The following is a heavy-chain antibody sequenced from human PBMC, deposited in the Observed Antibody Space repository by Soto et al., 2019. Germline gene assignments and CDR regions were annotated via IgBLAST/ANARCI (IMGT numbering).Heavy chain of an antibody. J-gene: IGHJ5*02. CDR2: IYTSGST. Sequence: SETLSLTCTVSGGSISSYYWSWIRQPAGKGLEWIGRIYTSGSTNYNPSLKSRVTMSVDTSKNQFSLKLSSVTAADTAVYYCARDRAAAGNGWFDPWGQGTLVTVSS. CDR1: GGSISSYY. CDR3: ARDRAAAGNGWFDP. V-gene: IGHV4-4*07. D-gene: IGHD6-13*01.